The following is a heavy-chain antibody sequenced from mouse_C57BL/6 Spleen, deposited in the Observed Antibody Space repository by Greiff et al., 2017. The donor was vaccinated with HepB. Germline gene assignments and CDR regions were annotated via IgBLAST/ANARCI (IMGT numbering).Heavy chain of an antibody. D-gene: IGHD1-1*01. CDR2: IDPETGGT. CDR3: TRGYYYGSNYWYFDV. V-gene: IGHV1-15*01. J-gene: IGHJ1*03. CDR1: GYTFTDYE. Sequence: VKLQESGAELVRPGASVTLSCKASGYTFTDYEMHWVKQTPVHGLEWIGAIDPETGGTAYNQKFKGKAILTADKSSSTAYMELRSLTSEDSAVYYCTRGYYYGSNYWYFDVWGTGTTVTVSS.